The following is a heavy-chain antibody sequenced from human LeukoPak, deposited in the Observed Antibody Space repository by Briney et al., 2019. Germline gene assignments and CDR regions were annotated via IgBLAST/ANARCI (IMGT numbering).Heavy chain of an antibody. CDR3: AREERYCSSTSCSFVFFDY. Sequence: GGSLRLSCTTSGFTFSIYGMHWVRQAPGKGLEWVTAISYDGKNIHYADSVKGRFTISRDISKNTLYLQMNSLRAEDTAVYYCAREERYCSSTSCSFVFFDYWGQGTLVTVS. CDR2: ISYDGKNI. J-gene: IGHJ4*02. D-gene: IGHD2-2*01. CDR1: GFTFSIYG. V-gene: IGHV3-33*05.